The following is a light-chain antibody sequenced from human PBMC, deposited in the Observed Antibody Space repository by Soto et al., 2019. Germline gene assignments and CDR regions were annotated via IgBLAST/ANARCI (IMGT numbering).Light chain of an antibody. CDR1: QGIAGS. Sequence: DIQLTQSPSFLSASVGDRVTITCRASQGIAGSLAWYQQKPGKPPKLLIYADSTLQSGVPSRFSGSGSGTRGTLTISSLQPEDFATYYCQQVKSYPRTFGGGTSVEIK. J-gene: IGKJ4*01. V-gene: IGKV1-9*01. CDR2: ADS. CDR3: QQVKSYPRT.